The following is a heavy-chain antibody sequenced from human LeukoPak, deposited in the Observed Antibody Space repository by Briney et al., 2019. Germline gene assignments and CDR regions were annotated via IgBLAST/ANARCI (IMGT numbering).Heavy chain of an antibody. CDR2: INHSGST. Sequence: SETLSLTCAVYGGSFSGYYWSWIRQPPGKGLEWIGEINHSGSTNYNPSLKSRVTISVDTSKNQFSLKLSSVTAADTAVYYCARGPRIVLMVYAIKSLDYWGQGTLVTASS. CDR1: GGSFSGYY. J-gene: IGHJ4*02. CDR3: ARGPRIVLMVYAIKSLDY. D-gene: IGHD2-8*01. V-gene: IGHV4-34*01.